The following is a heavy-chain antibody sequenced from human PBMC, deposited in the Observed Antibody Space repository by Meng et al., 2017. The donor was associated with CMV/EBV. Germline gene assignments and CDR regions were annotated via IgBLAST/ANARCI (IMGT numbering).Heavy chain of an antibody. CDR1: GFTFSSYW. Sequence: GESLKISCAASGFTFSSYWMSWVRQAPGKGLDWVAFIRYDGSNRYYADSVKGRFTISRDNSKNTLYLQMNSLRPEDTAVYYCAKDAPSYGVSPSYYYYGMDVWGQGTTVTVSS. J-gene: IGHJ6*02. D-gene: IGHD4-17*01. CDR2: IRYDGSNR. CDR3: AKDAPSYGVSPSYYYYGMDV. V-gene: IGHV3-30*02.